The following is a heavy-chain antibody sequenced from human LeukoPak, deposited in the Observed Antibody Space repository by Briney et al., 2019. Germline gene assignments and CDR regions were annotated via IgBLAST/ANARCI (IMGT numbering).Heavy chain of an antibody. J-gene: IGHJ4*02. CDR1: GFTFSSNW. Sequence: GGSLRLSCVASGFTFSSNWMSWVRQAPGKGLEWVANIKQDGSEKYYVDSVKGRFTISRDNAKNSLYLQMNSLRAEDTAAYYCAKTSLWFGELTFDYWGQGTLVTVSS. D-gene: IGHD3-10*01. CDR3: AKTSLWFGELTFDY. CDR2: IKQDGSEK. V-gene: IGHV3-7*01.